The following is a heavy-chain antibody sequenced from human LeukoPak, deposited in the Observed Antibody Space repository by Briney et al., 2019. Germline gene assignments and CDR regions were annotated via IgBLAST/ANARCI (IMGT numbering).Heavy chain of an antibody. V-gene: IGHV1-8*01. D-gene: IGHD3-22*01. J-gene: IGHJ6*03. CDR2: MNPNSGNT. CDR3: ASHYDSSGYYYWDV. Sequence: GASVKVSCKASGYTFTSYDINWVRQATGQGLEWMGWMNPNSGNTGYAQKFQGRVTMTRNTSISTAYMELSSLRSEDTAVYYCASHYDSSGYYYWDVWGKGTTVTISS. CDR1: GYTFTSYD.